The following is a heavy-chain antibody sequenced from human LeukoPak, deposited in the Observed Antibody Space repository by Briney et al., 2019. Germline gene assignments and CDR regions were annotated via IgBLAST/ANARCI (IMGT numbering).Heavy chain of an antibody. CDR3: ARNFRATVNFDY. J-gene: IGHJ4*02. CDR2: ISAYNGNT. D-gene: IGHD4-17*01. CDR1: GYTFTSYG. V-gene: IGHV1-18*01. Sequence: ASVKVSCKASGYTFTSYGISWVRRAPGQGLEWMGWISAYNGNTNYAQKLQGRVTMTTDTSTSTAYMELRSLRSDDTAVYYCARNFRATVNFDYWGQGTLVTVSS.